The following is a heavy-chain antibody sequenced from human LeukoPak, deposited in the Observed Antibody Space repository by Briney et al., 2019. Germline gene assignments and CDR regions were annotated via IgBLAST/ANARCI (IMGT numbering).Heavy chain of an antibody. CDR1: GFTFTNNF. CDR3: ARDWSDGFDY. V-gene: IGHV3-21*01. CDR2: ISSSSSYI. Sequence: PGGSLRLSCAASGFTFTNNFMSWVRQVPGKGLEWVSSISSSSSYIYYADSVKGRFTISRDNAKKSLYLQMNSLRAEDTAVYYCARDWSDGFDYWGQGTLVTVSS. D-gene: IGHD3-3*01. J-gene: IGHJ4*02.